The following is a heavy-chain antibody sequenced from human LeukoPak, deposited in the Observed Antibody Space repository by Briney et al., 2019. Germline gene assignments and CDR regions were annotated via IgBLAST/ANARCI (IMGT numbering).Heavy chain of an antibody. V-gene: IGHV3-30*03. CDR1: GFTFSSYG. CDR3: ARRGTGHGMDV. J-gene: IGHJ6*02. CDR2: ISYDGSNK. Sequence: PGRSLRLSCAASGFTFSSYGMHWVRQAPGKGLEWVAVISYDGSNKYYADSVKGRFTISRDNSKNTLYLQMNSLRAKDTAVYYCARRGTGHGMDVWGQGTTVIVSS. D-gene: IGHD1-1*01.